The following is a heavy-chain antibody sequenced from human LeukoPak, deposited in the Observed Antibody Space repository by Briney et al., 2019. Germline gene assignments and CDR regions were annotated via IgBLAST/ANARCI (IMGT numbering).Heavy chain of an antibody. CDR1: GFTFSSSS. D-gene: IGHD2-2*01. CDR3: ARDRCSSTSCYGNLDY. Sequence: GGSLRLSWAASGFTFSSSSMNWVRQAPGKGLEWVSSISSSSSYIYYADSVKGRFTISRDNAKSSLYLQMNSLRAEDTAVYYCARDRCSSTSCYGNLDYWGQGTLVTVSS. V-gene: IGHV3-21*01. CDR2: ISSSSSYI. J-gene: IGHJ4*02.